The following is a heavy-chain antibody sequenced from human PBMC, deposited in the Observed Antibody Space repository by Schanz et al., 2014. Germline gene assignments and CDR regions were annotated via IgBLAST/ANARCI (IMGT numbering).Heavy chain of an antibody. V-gene: IGHV3-7*01. CDR1: GFTFGTFW. CDR3: ARGGATRFDY. CDR2: INQDGSDK. Sequence: EVQLVESGGGLLQPGGSLRLSCAASGFTFGTFWMSWVRQAPGKGLEWVANINQDGSDKSYVDSVKGRFTISRDNAKNSLYLQMNSLRDEDTAVYYCARGGATRFDYWGQGTLVTVSS. D-gene: IGHD1-26*01. J-gene: IGHJ4*02.